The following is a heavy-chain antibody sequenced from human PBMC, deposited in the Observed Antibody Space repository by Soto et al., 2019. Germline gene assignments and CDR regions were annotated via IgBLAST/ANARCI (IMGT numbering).Heavy chain of an antibody. CDR2: VTGNGGST. CDR3: AKDDYYGSGSVGD. Sequence: EVQLLESGGGLVQPGGSLRLSCAASGFTFSSYGMSWVRQVPGKGLEWVSGVTGNGGSTYYADSVKGRFTISRDNSKNTLYLQMNSLRAEETAVYYCAKDDYYGSGSVGDWGQGTLVTVFS. V-gene: IGHV3-23*01. D-gene: IGHD3-10*01. J-gene: IGHJ1*01. CDR1: GFTFSSYG.